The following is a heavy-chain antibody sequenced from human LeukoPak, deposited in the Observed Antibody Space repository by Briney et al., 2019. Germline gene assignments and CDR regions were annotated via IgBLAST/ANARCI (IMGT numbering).Heavy chain of an antibody. V-gene: IGHV3-21*01. D-gene: IGHD3-22*01. CDR3: ARDRALYDRSGYYYTEDDY. CDR1: GFTFSSYS. J-gene: IGHJ4*02. Sequence: GGSLTLSCAASGFTFSSYSMSWVRQAPGKGLEWVSSISSSSSYIYYADSVKGRFTISRDNAENSLYLQMNSLRADDTAVYYCARDRALYDRSGYYYTEDDYWGQGTLVTVSS. CDR2: ISSSSSYI.